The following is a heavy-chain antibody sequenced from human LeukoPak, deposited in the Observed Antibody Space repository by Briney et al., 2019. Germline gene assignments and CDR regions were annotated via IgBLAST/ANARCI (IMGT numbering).Heavy chain of an antibody. Sequence: GGSLRLSCAASGFTFGDYAMGWVRQAPGKGLEWVGFIGTKTYGGTTEYAASVKGRFTISRDDSKSIAYLQMNSLKTEDTAVYYCIRLSHYGKYFDYWGQGTLVTVSS. D-gene: IGHD4-17*01. CDR1: GFTFGDYA. V-gene: IGHV3-49*04. CDR3: IRLSHYGKYFDY. J-gene: IGHJ4*02. CDR2: IGTKTYGGTT.